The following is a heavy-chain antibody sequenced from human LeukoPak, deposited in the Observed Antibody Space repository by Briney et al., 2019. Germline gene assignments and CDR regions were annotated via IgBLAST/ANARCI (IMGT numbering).Heavy chain of an antibody. CDR3: TRGYVGIDY. V-gene: IGHV3-74*01. D-gene: IGHD5-12*01. CDR1: GFTFSSYW. Sequence: GGSLRLSCAVSGFTFSSYWMHWVRRAPGKGLVWVSRIDSDGSSTIYADSVKGRFTIPRDNAKNTLYLQMNSLRAEDTAVYYCTRGYVGIDYWGQGTLVTVSS. CDR2: IDSDGSST. J-gene: IGHJ4*02.